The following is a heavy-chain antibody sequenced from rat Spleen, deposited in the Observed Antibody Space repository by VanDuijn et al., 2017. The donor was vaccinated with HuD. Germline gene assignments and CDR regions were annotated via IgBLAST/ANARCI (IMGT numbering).Heavy chain of an antibody. D-gene: IGHD3-2*01. Sequence: EVQLVETGGGLVQPGRSLKLSCVASGFTFSSYWMYWIRQAPGKELEWVSSINTDGANTYYPDSVKGRFTISRDNAKNTLYLQMNSLKSEDTATYYCTRGGNPRAWGQGVMVTVSS. J-gene: IGHJ2*01. CDR3: TRGGNPRA. V-gene: IGHV5-58*01. CDR2: INTDGANT. CDR1: GFTFSSYW.